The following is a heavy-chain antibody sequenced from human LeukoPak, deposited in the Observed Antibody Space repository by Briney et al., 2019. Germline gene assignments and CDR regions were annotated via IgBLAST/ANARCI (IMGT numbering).Heavy chain of an antibody. J-gene: IGHJ4*02. Sequence: ASVKVSWKASGYTFTSYGISWVRQAPGQGLEWMGWISAYNGNTNYAQKLQGRVTMTTDTSTSTAYMELRSLRSDDTAVYYCATYDYGDYDGYWGQGTLVTVSS. CDR3: ATYDYGDYDGY. CDR2: ISAYNGNT. D-gene: IGHD4-17*01. V-gene: IGHV1-18*01. CDR1: GYTFTSYG.